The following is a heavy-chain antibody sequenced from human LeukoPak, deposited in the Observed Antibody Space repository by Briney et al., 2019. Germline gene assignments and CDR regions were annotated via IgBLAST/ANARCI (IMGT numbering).Heavy chain of an antibody. D-gene: IGHD3-22*01. J-gene: IGHJ4*02. CDR3: ARGSLGLYYFDY. CDR2: IIPIFGTA. CDR1: GGTFSSYA. Sequence: SVKVSCKASGGTFSSYAISWVRQAPGQGLEWMGGIIPIFGTANYAQKFQGRVTITADKSTSTAYMELSSLRSEDTAVYYGARGSLGLYYFDYWGQGTLVTVSS. V-gene: IGHV1-69*06.